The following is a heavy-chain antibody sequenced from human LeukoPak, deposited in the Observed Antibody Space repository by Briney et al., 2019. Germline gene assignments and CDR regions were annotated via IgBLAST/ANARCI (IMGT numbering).Heavy chain of an antibody. CDR2: INNDGSGT. D-gene: IGHD2-15*01. V-gene: IGHV3-74*01. Sequence: GGSLRLSCAASGFTFSSYWMHWVRQAPGKGPVWVSRINNDGSGTTYADSVKGRFTISRDNSKNTLCLQMNSLRAEDTAVYYCAREALGSFDYWGQGTLVTVSS. CDR1: GFTFSSYW. J-gene: IGHJ4*02. CDR3: AREALGSFDY.